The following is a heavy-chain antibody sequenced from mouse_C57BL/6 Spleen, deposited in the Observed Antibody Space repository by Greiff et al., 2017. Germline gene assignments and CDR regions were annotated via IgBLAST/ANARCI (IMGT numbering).Heavy chain of an antibody. CDR3: AILITTGGDY. Sequence: EVKLLESGPGLVKPSQSLSLTCSVTGYSITSGYYWNWIRQFPGNKLEWMGYISYDGSNNYNPSLKNRISITRDTSKNQFFLKLNSVTTEDTATYYCAILITTGGDYWGQGTTLTVSS. V-gene: IGHV3-6*01. CDR2: ISYDGSN. CDR1: GYSITSGYY. D-gene: IGHD1-1*01. J-gene: IGHJ2*01.